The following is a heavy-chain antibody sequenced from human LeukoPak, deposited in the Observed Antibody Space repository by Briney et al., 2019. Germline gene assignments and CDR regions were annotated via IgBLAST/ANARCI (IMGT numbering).Heavy chain of an antibody. D-gene: IGHD3-22*01. CDR2: IYYYGDT. CDR1: GGSISRSSYY. V-gene: IGHV4-39*07. J-gene: IGHJ4*02. Sequence: SETLSLTCTVSGGSISRSSYYWGWLRQPPGKGLEWVASIYYYGDTYYNPSLQSRVTISVDTSKNQFSLKLSSVTAADTAVYYCARGPWGYYDSSGYWPYYWGQGTLVTVSS. CDR3: ARGPWGYYDSSGYWPYY.